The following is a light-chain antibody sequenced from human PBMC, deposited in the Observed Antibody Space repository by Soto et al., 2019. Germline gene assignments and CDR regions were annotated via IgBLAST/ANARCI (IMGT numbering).Light chain of an antibody. V-gene: IGKV1-39*01. J-gene: IGKJ5*01. CDR1: RGIGNN. CDR3: QQSFSPHIA. Sequence: EIQVTQSPTSRLASVGERITITSRATRGIGNNLNGYQQSPGKAPQLLIYAESSLQSGVPSRFSGSSSWTDFPLTINCLQPEDFATYHCQQSFSPHIAFGQGTRL. CDR2: AES.